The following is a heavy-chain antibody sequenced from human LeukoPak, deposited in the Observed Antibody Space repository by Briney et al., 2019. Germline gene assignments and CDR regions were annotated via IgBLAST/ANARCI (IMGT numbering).Heavy chain of an antibody. D-gene: IGHD2-2*02. CDR1: GYTFTGYY. V-gene: IGHV1-2*02. CDR2: INPNSGGT. J-gene: IGHJ3*02. CDR3: ARAPGDIVVVPAAIRAFDI. Sequence: ASVKVSCKASGYTFTGYYMHWMRQAPGQGLERMGWINPNSGGTNYAQKFQGRVTMTRDTSISTAYMELSRLRSDDTAVYYCARAPGDIVVVPAAIRAFDIWGQGTMVTVSS.